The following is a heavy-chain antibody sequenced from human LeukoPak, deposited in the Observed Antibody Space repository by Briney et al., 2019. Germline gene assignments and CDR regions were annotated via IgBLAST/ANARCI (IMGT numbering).Heavy chain of an antibody. J-gene: IGHJ4*02. CDR3: ARSGGTTMIVVD. CDR1: GFTFSSYE. CDR2: ISSSGSTI. V-gene: IGHV3-48*03. D-gene: IGHD3-22*01. Sequence: GGSLRLSCAASGFTFSSYEMNWVRQAPGKGLEWVSYISSSGSTIYYADSVKGRFTISRDNAKNSLYLQMNSLRAEDTAVYYCARSGGTTMIVVDWGQGTLVTVSS.